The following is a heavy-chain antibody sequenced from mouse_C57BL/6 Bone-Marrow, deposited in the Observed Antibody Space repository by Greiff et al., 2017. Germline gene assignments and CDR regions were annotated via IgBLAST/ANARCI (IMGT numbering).Heavy chain of an antibody. V-gene: IGHV1-69*01. D-gene: IGHD2-2*01. CDR2: IDPSDSYT. Sequence: VQLQQPGAELVMPGASVKLSCKASGYTFTSYWMHWVKQRPGQGLEWIGEIDPSDSYTNYNQTFKGKSTLTVDKSSSTAYMQLSSLTSEDSAVYYCARERLSGYFDVWGTGTTVTVSS. CDR1: GYTFTSYW. CDR3: ARERLSGYFDV. J-gene: IGHJ1*03.